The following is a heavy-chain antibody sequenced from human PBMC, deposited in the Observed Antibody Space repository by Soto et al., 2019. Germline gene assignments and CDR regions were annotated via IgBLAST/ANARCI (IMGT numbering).Heavy chain of an antibody. Sequence: QVQLVESGGGVVQPGRSLRLSCAASGFTFSSYAMHWVRQAPGKGLEWVAVISYDGSNKYYADSVKGRFTISRDNSKNTRYLQMNSLRAEDTAVYFCARGSSCWSGVGYDWFDPWGQGTLVTVSS. J-gene: IGHJ5*02. CDR3: ARGSSCWSGVGYDWFDP. CDR2: ISYDGSNK. D-gene: IGHD6-19*01. V-gene: IGHV3-30-3*01. CDR1: GFTFSSYA.